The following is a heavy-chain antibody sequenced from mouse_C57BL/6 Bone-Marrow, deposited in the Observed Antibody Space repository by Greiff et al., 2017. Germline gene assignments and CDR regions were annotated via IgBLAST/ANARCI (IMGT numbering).Heavy chain of an antibody. CDR1: GYSITSGYY. Sequence: EVKLMESGPGLVKPSQSLSLTCSVTGYSITSGYYWNWIRQFPGNKLEWMGYISYDGSTNYNPSLKNRISITRDTSKNQFFLKLNSVTTEDTATYYCARPYYYGSSYVGFAYWGQGTLVTVSA. CDR2: ISYDGST. V-gene: IGHV3-6*01. D-gene: IGHD1-1*01. CDR3: ARPYYYGSSYVGFAY. J-gene: IGHJ3*01.